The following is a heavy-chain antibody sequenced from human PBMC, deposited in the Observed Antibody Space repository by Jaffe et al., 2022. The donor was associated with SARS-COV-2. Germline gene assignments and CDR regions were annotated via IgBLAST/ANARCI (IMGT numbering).Heavy chain of an antibody. Sequence: QVQLVQSGAEVKKPGASVKVSCKASGYTFAAHYMHWVRQAPGQGLEWMGWINPNGGTTNYAQKFQGRVTMTRDTSISTAYMELSRLRSDDTAVYYCASMGTIVGPTYAFDIWGQGTMVTVSS. CDR2: INPNGGTT. CDR1: GYTFAAHY. V-gene: IGHV1-2*02. D-gene: IGHD1-26*01. J-gene: IGHJ3*02. CDR3: ASMGTIVGPTYAFDI.